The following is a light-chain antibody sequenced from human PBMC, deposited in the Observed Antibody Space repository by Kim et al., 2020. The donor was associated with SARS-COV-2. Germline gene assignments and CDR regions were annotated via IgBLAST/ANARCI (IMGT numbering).Light chain of an antibody. V-gene: IGKV1-33*01. CDR1: QDIGNN. CDR3: QQYDNLPLA. Sequence: DIQMTQSPSSLPASVGDRVTITCQASQDIGNNLNWYQPKPGKAPKLVIHDASNLETGVPSRFSGSVSGTHFTFTISSLQPEDIATYYCQQYDNLPLAFGPGTTVDI. J-gene: IGKJ3*01. CDR2: DAS.